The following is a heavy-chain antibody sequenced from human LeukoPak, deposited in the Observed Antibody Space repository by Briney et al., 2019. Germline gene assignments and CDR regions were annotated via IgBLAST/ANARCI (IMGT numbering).Heavy chain of an antibody. D-gene: IGHD3-10*01. CDR1: AYTFTIYA. CDR2: INPNGGNA. V-gene: IGHV1-8*02. Sequence: VPSVTVSCTASAYTFTIYAINWVRQATAQGMEWLGGINPNGGNAGYAQKFRGRVSMTMDTAISTDYLELSSLKFEDPAIYYCARKIGNSGSSPHWGEGTLVTVSS. J-gene: IGHJ4*02. CDR3: ARKIGNSGSSPH.